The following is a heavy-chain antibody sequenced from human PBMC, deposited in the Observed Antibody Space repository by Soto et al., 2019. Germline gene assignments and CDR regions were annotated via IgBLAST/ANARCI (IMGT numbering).Heavy chain of an antibody. V-gene: IGHV1-3*01. J-gene: IGHJ2*01. D-gene: IGHD3-22*01. Sequence: ASVKVSCKASGYTVTSYAMHWVRQAPGQRLEWMGWINAGNGNTKYSQKFQGRVTITRDTSASTAYMELSSLRSEDTAVYYCARGLRLFLYFDLWGSGTLVTVSS. CDR2: INAGNGNT. CDR3: ARGLRLFLYFDL. CDR1: GYTVTSYA.